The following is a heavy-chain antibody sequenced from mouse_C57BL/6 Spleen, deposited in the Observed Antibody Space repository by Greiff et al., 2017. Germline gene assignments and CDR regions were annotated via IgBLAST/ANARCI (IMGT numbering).Heavy chain of an antibody. CDR2: IYPRSGNT. V-gene: IGHV1-81*01. Sequence: QVQLKQSGAELARPGASVKLSCKASGYTFTSYGISWVKQRTGQGLEWIGEIYPRSGNTYYNEKFKGKATLTADKSSSTAYMELRSLTSEDSAVYFCAREGSTMVSYAMDDWGQGTSVTVSS. J-gene: IGHJ4*01. CDR3: AREGSTMVSYAMDD. D-gene: IGHD2-1*01. CDR1: GYTFTSYG.